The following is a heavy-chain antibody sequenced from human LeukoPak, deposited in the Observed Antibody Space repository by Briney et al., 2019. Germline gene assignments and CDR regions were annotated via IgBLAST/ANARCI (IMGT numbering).Heavy chain of an antibody. Sequence: ASVKVSCKASGGTFSSYAISWVRQAPGQGLEWMGGIIPIFGTANYAQKFQGRVTITADESTSTTYMELSSLRSEDTAVHYCARVAVAGQYYYYGMDVWGQGTTVTVSS. J-gene: IGHJ6*02. CDR2: IIPIFGTA. V-gene: IGHV1-69*13. D-gene: IGHD6-19*01. CDR1: GGTFSSYA. CDR3: ARVAVAGQYYYYGMDV.